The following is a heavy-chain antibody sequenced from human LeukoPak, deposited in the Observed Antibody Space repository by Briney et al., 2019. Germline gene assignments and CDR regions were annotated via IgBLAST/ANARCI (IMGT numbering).Heavy chain of an antibody. CDR3: ARANGGGLDY. D-gene: IGHD3-10*01. CDR2: MHPTDRST. J-gene: IGHJ4*02. V-gene: IGHV1-46*01. CDR1: GYTFSTYY. Sequence: ASVKASCKTSGYTFSTYYMHWVRQAPRQGLELLGIMHPTDRSTRYTQKIEGRVTMTTDTATGTVYLELSSLRCEDTAVYWCARANGGGLDYWGQGTLITVSS.